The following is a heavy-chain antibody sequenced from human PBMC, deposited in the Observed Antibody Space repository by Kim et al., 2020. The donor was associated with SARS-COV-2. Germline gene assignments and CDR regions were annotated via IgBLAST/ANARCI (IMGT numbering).Heavy chain of an antibody. CDR3: ARDRSPYYDYIWGSYRYGWFDP. D-gene: IGHD3-16*02. CDR2: INPSGGST. V-gene: IGHV1-46*01. Sequence: ASVKVSCKASGYTFTSYYMHWVRQAPGQGLEWMGMINPSGGSTSYAQKLQGRVTMTRDTSTSTVYMELSSLRSEDTAVYYCARDRSPYYDYIWGSYRYGWFDPWGQGTLVTVSS. CDR1: GYTFTSYY. J-gene: IGHJ5*02.